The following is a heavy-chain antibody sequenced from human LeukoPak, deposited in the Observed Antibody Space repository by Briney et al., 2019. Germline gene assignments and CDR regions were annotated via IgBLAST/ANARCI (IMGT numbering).Heavy chain of an antibody. J-gene: IGHJ6*02. CDR2: IIPIFGTA. V-gene: IGHV1-69*01. CDR1: GGTFSSYA. D-gene: IGHD4-11*01. CDR3: ARARDDYSNYLHYYYGMDV. Sequence: ASVKVSCKASGGTFSSYAISWVRQAPGQGLEWMGGIIPIFGTANYAQKFQGRVTITADESTSTAYMELSSLRSEDTAVYYCARARDDYSNYLHYYYGMDVWGQGTTVTVSS.